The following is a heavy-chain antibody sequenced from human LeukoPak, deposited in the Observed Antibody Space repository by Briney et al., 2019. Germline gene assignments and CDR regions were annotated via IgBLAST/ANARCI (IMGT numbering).Heavy chain of an antibody. CDR2: ISSSSSAI. Sequence: GGSLRLSCAASGFTFSSYSMNWVRQAPGKGLEWVSYISSSSSAIYYADSVKGRFTISRDNAKNSLYLQMNSLRDEDTAVYYCARDYDFWSGYYTGIFDYWGQGTLVTVSS. CDR1: GFTFSSYS. D-gene: IGHD3-3*01. J-gene: IGHJ4*02. V-gene: IGHV3-48*02. CDR3: ARDYDFWSGYYTGIFDY.